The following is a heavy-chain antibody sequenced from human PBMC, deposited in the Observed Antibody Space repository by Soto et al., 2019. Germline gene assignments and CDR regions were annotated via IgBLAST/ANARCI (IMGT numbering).Heavy chain of an antibody. V-gene: IGHV4-38-2*01. Sequence: SETLSLTCAVSGYSISSGYYWGWIRQPPEKVLEWIGTIYESGSIFQNPSLKSRVTISVDTSKKHFSLKLRSVTAADTAVYYCAVGYCESSTCSREYFHHWGQGTLVTVSS. CDR1: GYSISSGYY. D-gene: IGHD2-2*01. CDR2: IYESGSI. CDR3: AVGYCESSTCSREYFHH. J-gene: IGHJ1*01.